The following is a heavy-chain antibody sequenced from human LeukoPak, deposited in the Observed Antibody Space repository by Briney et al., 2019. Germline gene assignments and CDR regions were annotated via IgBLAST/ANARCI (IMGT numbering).Heavy chain of an antibody. V-gene: IGHV1-2*02. CDR3: ARAHESSGLFDY. J-gene: IGHJ4*02. CDR2: INPNSGGT. D-gene: IGHD6-19*01. CDR1: GYTFIGYY. Sequence: ASVKVSCKASGYTFIGYYIHWVRQAPGQGLEWMGWINPNSGGTNYAQKFQGRVTMTRDTSITTAYMDLSRLRSDDTAVYYCARAHESSGLFDYWGQRTLVTVSS.